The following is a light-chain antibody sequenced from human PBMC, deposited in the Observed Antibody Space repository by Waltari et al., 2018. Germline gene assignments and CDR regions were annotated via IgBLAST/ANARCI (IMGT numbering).Light chain of an antibody. V-gene: IGLV2-23*02. CDR1: TSDVGNYYL. CDR2: EVI. CDR3: CSYAGRGTYV. J-gene: IGLJ1*01. Sequence: QSALTQPASVSGTPGQSITISCTGTTSDVGNYYLVSWYQPHPGKAPKLLICEVIKRPSGVSSLFSGSKSGSTASLIISGLQPDDEADYYCCSYAGRGTYVFGSGTKVTVL.